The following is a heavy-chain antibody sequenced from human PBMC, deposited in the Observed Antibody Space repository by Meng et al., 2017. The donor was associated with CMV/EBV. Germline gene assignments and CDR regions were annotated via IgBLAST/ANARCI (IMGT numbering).Heavy chain of an antibody. CDR1: GYRFSDHY. V-gene: IGHV1-2*02. D-gene: IGHD1-1*01. J-gene: IGHJ4*02. CDR3: VRDHNWGPDY. Sequence: QVQLVKPGVEGKSPGASVKVSCQTSGYRFSDHYMHWVRQAPGQGLEWMGWIYPNSGGTHYAQKFQDRVTMTRDTSISTVYMELSRLTSDDTAVYYCVRDHNWGPDYWGQGTLVTVSS. CDR2: IYPNSGGT.